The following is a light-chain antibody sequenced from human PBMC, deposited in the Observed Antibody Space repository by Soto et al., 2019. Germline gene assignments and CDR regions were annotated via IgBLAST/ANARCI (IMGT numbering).Light chain of an antibody. Sequence: QSVLTQPPSASGTPGQRVSITCSGSDSNIGSNSVHWYQQLPGMAPKLLVYKSDKRPSGVPDRFSGSKSVTSASLGISGLRAEDEAEYYCATWDGGLRGVLFGGGTKLTVL. V-gene: IGLV1-47*01. CDR1: DSNIGSNS. CDR2: KSD. CDR3: ATWDGGLRGVL. J-gene: IGLJ2*01.